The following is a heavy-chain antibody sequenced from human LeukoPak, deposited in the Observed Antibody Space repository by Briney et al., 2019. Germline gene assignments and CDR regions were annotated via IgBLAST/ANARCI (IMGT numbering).Heavy chain of an antibody. CDR3: ARDYSPPHWFDGSGYFDG. V-gene: IGHV3-21*06. J-gene: IGHJ4*02. D-gene: IGHD3-22*01. CDR1: GFTFSSYA. Sequence: GGSLRLSCAASGFTFSSYAMSWVRQAPGKGLEWVSSITTSSKYIQYGDSVKGRFTISRDNANNLLYLQMSSLRAEDTALYYCARDYSPPHWFDGSGYFDGWGQGTLVTVSS. CDR2: ITTSSKYI.